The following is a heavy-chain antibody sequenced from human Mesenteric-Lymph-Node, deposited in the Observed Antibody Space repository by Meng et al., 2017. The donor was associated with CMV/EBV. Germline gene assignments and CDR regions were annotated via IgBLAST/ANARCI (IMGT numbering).Heavy chain of an antibody. CDR3: ALGLYTTSWFFDL. Sequence: VSGYTFTDYYIHWVQQAPGKGLGWMGLVDPEDGETIYAEKSQGRVTISADTSTDTIYMELSSLRSEDTAVYFCALGLYTTSWFFDLWGRGTLVTVSS. CDR2: VDPEDGET. D-gene: IGHD1-14*01. CDR1: GYTFTDYY. J-gene: IGHJ2*01. V-gene: IGHV1-69-2*01.